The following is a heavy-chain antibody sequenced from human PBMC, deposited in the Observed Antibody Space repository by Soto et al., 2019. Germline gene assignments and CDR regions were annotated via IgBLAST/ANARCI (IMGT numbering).Heavy chain of an antibody. Sequence: GGSLRLSCAASGFTFSSYAMSWVRQAPGKGLEWVSAISGSGGSTYYADSVKGRFTISRDNSKNTLYLQMNSLRAEDTAVYYCAKTPHDYSNYVPLIDYWGQGTLVTVSS. CDR2: ISGSGGST. CDR1: GFTFSSYA. D-gene: IGHD4-4*01. J-gene: IGHJ4*02. CDR3: AKTPHDYSNYVPLIDY. V-gene: IGHV3-23*01.